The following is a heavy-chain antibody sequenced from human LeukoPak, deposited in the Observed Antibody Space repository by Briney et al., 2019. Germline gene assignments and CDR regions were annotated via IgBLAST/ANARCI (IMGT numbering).Heavy chain of an antibody. J-gene: IGHJ3*02. CDR3: ARGGLMVHAHDAFDI. Sequence: SETLSLSCTVSGCSISMYYWSWVRQPPGKGLEWIWYIFYSGSTNSNPSLKSRLTISVDTSKNQLYLRLSSVTAADTAVYYCARGGLMVHAHDAFDIWGQGKMVTVSS. CDR2: IFYSGST. V-gene: IGHV4-59*08. CDR1: GCSISMYY. D-gene: IGHD2-8*01.